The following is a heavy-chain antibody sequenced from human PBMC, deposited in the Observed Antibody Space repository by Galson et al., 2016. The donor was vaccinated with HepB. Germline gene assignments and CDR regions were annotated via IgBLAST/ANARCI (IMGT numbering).Heavy chain of an antibody. J-gene: IGHJ2*01. D-gene: IGHD3-22*01. CDR1: GFTFRDST. CDR2: LSGGGLSS. CDR3: AKDGGTWGYYYGDWNLDL. Sequence: SLRLSCAASGFTFRDSTMTWVRQAPGKGQESVATLSGGGLSSYNANPENVRFTISRDNSKDNVHLQRNSLRADDTAVYYCAKDGGTWGYYYGDWNLDLWRRGTLVTVSS. V-gene: IGHV3-23*01.